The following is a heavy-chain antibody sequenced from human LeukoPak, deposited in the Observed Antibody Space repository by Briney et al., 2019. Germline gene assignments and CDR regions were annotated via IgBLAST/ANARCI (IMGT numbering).Heavy chain of an antibody. Sequence: ASETLSLTCAVYGGSFSGYYWSWIRQPPGKGLEWIGEINHSGSTNYNPSLKSRVTISVDTSKNQFSLKLSSVTAADTAVYYCARDVVMSDTAIPPNFDYWGQGTLVTVSS. CDR2: INHSGST. V-gene: IGHV4-34*01. J-gene: IGHJ4*02. CDR3: ARDVVMSDTAIPPNFDY. CDR1: GGSFSGYY. D-gene: IGHD5-18*01.